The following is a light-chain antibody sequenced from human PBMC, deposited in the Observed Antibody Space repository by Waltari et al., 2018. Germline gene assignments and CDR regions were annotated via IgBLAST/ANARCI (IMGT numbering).Light chain of an antibody. J-gene: IGKJ1*01. Sequence: DIQMTQSPSSLSASVGDRVTITCRASQTISSSLNWYQHTPGKAPKPLIYAASSLQSGVPSRFSGSGSGTDFTLTISSLQPEDFATYYCQQSYTTPPTFGQGTKVEIK. V-gene: IGKV1-39*01. CDR3: QQSYTTPPT. CDR1: QTISSS. CDR2: AAS.